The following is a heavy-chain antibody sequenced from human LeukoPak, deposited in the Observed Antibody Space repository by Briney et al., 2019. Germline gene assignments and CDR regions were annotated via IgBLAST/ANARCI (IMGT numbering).Heavy chain of an antibody. CDR2: IYHSGST. CDR3: AGAAYYYGSGSLPGNWFDP. CDR1: GGSFSGYY. V-gene: IGHV4-38-2*01. Sequence: SETLSLTCAVYGGSFSGYYWGWIRQPPGKGLEWIGSIYHSGSTYYNPSFKSRVTISVDTSKNQFSLKLSSVTAADTAVYYCAGAAYYYGSGSLPGNWFDPWGQGTLVTVSS. D-gene: IGHD3-10*01. J-gene: IGHJ5*02.